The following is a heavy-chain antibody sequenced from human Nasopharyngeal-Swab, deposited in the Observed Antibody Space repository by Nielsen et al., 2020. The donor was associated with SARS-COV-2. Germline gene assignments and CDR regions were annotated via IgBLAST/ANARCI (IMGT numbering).Heavy chain of an antibody. CDR1: GFTFSSYW. V-gene: IGHV3-74*01. D-gene: IGHD6-19*01. J-gene: IGHJ4*02. Sequence: GESLKISCAASGFTFSSYWMHWVRQAPGKGLVWVSRINSDGSSTSYADSVKGRFTISRDNAKNSLYLQMNSLRAEDTAVYYCARYYGSGWGYFDYWGQGTLVTVSS. CDR2: INSDGSST. CDR3: ARYYGSGWGYFDY.